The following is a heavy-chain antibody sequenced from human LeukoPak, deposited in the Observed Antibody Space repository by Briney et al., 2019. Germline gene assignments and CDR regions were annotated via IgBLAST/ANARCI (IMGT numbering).Heavy chain of an antibody. CDR1: GGSIHSY. Sequence: PSETLSLTCTVSGGSIHSYWSWIRQPAGKGLEWIGRISGSGTITYNPALQSRLTISIDTSKNQFSLKLMSVTAADTAVYYCARGAYVYYSDSSGYYYFDYWGQGTLVTVSS. V-gene: IGHV4-4*07. D-gene: IGHD3-22*01. CDR2: ISGSGTI. J-gene: IGHJ4*02. CDR3: ARGAYVYYSDSSGYYYFDY.